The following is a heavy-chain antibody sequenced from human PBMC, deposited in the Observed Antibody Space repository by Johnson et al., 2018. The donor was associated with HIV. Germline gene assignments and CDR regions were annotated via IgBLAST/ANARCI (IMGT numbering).Heavy chain of an antibody. Sequence: VQLVETGGGVVQPGRSLRLSCAASGFTFSSYAMHWVRQAPGKGLEWVAVISYDGSNKYYADSVKGRFTISRANSKNTLYLQMNSLRAEDTAVYYCAKTQWELLGVGAFDIWGQGTMVTVSS. CDR2: ISYDGSNK. V-gene: IGHV3-30*04. D-gene: IGHD1-26*01. J-gene: IGHJ3*02. CDR3: AKTQWELLGVGAFDI. CDR1: GFTFSSYA.